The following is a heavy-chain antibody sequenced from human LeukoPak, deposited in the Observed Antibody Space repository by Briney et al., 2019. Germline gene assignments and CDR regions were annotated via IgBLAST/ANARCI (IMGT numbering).Heavy chain of an antibody. CDR2: IYYSGST. J-gene: IGHJ2*01. Sequence: SETLSLTCTVSGGSISIYYWSWIRQPPGKGLEWIGYIYYSGSTNYNPSLKSRVTISVDTSKNQFSLKLSSVTAADTAVYYCARDIAGRTFDLWGRGTLVTVSS. CDR3: ARDIAGRTFDL. CDR1: GGSISIYY. D-gene: IGHD6-13*01. V-gene: IGHV4-59*01.